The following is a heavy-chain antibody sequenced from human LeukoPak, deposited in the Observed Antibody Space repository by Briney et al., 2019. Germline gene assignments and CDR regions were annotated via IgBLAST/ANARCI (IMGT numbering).Heavy chain of an antibody. CDR1: GFTFNAFG. CDR3: ASSGNYRFDY. J-gene: IGHJ4*02. Sequence: GGSLRLSCAASGFTFNAFGMNWVRQAPGKGLEWVSYIGTTSGAIYYADSVKGRFTISRDNAKNSLYLQMNSLRDEDTAVYYCASSGNYRFDYWGQGTLVTVSS. CDR2: IGTTSGAI. D-gene: IGHD1-26*01. V-gene: IGHV3-48*02.